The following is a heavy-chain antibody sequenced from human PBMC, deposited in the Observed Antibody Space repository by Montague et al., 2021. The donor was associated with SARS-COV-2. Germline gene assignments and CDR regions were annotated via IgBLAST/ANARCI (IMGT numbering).Heavy chain of an antibody. CDR1: GFSLSTSGVG. D-gene: IGHD3-3*01. V-gene: IGHV2-5*02. CDR2: IYWDDDK. J-gene: IGHJ3*02. Sequence: PALVKPTQTPTLTCTFSGFSLSTSGVGVGWIRQPPGKALEWLALIYWDDDKRYSPSLESRLTITKDTSKNQVVLTMTNMDPVDTATYYCARRITIYAFDIWGQGTMVTVSS. CDR3: ARRITIYAFDI.